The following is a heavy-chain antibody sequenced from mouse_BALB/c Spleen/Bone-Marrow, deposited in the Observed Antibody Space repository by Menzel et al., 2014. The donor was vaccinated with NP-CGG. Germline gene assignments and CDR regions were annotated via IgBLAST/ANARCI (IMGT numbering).Heavy chain of an antibody. Sequence: EVKLMESGGGLVQPGGSRKLSCAASGFTFSSFGMHWVRQAPEKGLEWVAYISSGSSTIYYADTVKGRFTISRDNPKNTLFLQMTRLRSEDTAIYYCARGGNYAWFAYWGQGTLVTVSA. CDR2: ISSGSSTI. CDR3: ARGGNYAWFAY. CDR1: GFTFSSFG. J-gene: IGHJ3*01. D-gene: IGHD2-1*01. V-gene: IGHV5-17*02.